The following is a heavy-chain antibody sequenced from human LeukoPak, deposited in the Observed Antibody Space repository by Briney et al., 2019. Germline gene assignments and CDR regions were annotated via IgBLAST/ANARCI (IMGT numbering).Heavy chain of an antibody. J-gene: IGHJ4*02. Sequence: SVKVSCKASGGTFSSYAISWVRQAPGQGLEWMGGIIPIFGTANYAQKFQGRVTMTRDTSTSTVYMELSSLRSEDTAVYYCARDLRGSGWSLFDYWGQGTLVTVSS. CDR1: GGTFSSYA. CDR2: IIPIFGTA. CDR3: ARDLRGSGWSLFDY. D-gene: IGHD6-19*01. V-gene: IGHV1-69*05.